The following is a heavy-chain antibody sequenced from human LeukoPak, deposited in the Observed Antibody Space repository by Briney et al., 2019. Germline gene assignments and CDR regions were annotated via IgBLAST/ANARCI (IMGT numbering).Heavy chain of an antibody. Sequence: SETLSLTCAVSGYSISSGYYWGWIRQPTGKGLEWIGSIYHSGSTYYNPSLKSRVTISVDTSKNQFSLKLSSATAADTAVYYCATRGYSNWFDPWGQGTLVTVSS. CDR3: ATRGYSNWFDP. J-gene: IGHJ5*02. V-gene: IGHV4-38-2*01. D-gene: IGHD3-10*01. CDR1: GYSISSGYY. CDR2: IYHSGST.